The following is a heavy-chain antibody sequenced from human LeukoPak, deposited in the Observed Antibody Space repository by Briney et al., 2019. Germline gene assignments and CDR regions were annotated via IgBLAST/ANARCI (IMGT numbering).Heavy chain of an antibody. V-gene: IGHV3-23*01. J-gene: IGHJ4*02. CDR1: GGSISSYS. Sequence: PSETLSLTCTVSGGSISSYSWSWIRQPAGKGLEWVSTSTGSGESTYYADSVKGRFTISRDNSKNTLFLQMNSLRAEDTAVYYCAKDYFLVDSWGQGTLVTVSS. D-gene: IGHD3-3*01. CDR3: AKDYFLVDS. CDR2: STGSGEST.